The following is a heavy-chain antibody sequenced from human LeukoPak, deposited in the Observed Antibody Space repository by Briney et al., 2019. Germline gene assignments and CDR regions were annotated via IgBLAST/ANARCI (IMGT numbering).Heavy chain of an antibody. CDR1: GGSISSSSYY. CDR3: AREATVTTCVFDY. CDR2: IYYSGSI. J-gene: IGHJ4*02. V-gene: IGHV4-39*07. D-gene: IGHD4-11*01. Sequence: LETLSLTCTVSGGSISSSSYYWGWIRQPPGKGLEWGGSIYYSGSIDYNPSLKSRVTISVDPSKNQFSLKLSSVTAADTAVYYCAREATVTTCVFDYWGQGTLVTVSS.